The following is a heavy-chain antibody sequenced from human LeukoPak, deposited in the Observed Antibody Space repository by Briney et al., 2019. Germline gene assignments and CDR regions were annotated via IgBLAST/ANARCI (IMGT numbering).Heavy chain of an antibody. CDR1: GFSFSTNW. CDR3: ATMVSVAGDS. V-gene: IGHV3-7*01. Sequence: GGSLTLSCAGSGFSFSTNWMSWFRQAPGKGPEWVAHIKPDGSETYYVDSVKGRFTISRDNAWNSVHLQMYSLRPEDTAIYYCATMVSVAGDSWGQGTLVTVSS. CDR2: IKPDGSET. D-gene: IGHD6-19*01. J-gene: IGHJ5*01.